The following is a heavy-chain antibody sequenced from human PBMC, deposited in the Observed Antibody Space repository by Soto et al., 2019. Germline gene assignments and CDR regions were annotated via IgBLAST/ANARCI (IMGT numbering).Heavy chain of an antibody. CDR2: ISYDGSNK. CDR3: ARSGCSGGSCYSRRGQFDP. J-gene: IGHJ5*02. D-gene: IGHD2-15*01. Sequence: QVQLVESGGGVVQPGRSLRLSCAASGFTFSSYAMHWVRQAPGKVLEWVAVISYDGSNKYYADSVKGRFTISRDNSKNTLYLQMNSLRAEDTAVYYCARSGCSGGSCYSRRGQFDPWGQGTLVTVSS. V-gene: IGHV3-30-3*01. CDR1: GFTFSSYA.